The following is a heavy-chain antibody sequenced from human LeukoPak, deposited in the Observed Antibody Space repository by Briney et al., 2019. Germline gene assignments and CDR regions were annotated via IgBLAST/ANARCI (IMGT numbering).Heavy chain of an antibody. J-gene: IGHJ4*02. D-gene: IGHD2-15*01. V-gene: IGHV4-59*12. CDR3: ARVICSGGSCRFDY. CDR2: IYHSGST. Sequence: SETLSLTCTVSGGSISSYYWSWIRRPPGKGLEWIGNIYHSGSTYYNPSLKSRVTISVDTSKNQFSLKLSSVTAADTAVYYCARVICSGGSCRFDYWGQGTLVTVSS. CDR1: GGSISSYY.